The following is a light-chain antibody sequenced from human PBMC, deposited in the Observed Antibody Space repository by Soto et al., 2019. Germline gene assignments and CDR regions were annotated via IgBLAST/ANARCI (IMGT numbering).Light chain of an antibody. Sequence: DTVLTQSPVTLSLSPGERATLSSRASQSVGTSLAWYQQKPGQPPRLLIYDASDRPPGVPARFSGSGSGTDFTLTISSLEPEDFAVYYCRQRSNWPQTFGQGTKVEMK. CDR2: DAS. J-gene: IGKJ1*01. CDR3: RQRSNWPQT. CDR1: QSVGTS. V-gene: IGKV3-11*01.